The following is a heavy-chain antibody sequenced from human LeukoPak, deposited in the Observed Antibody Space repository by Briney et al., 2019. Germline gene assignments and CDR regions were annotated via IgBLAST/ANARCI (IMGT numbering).Heavy chain of an antibody. J-gene: IGHJ4*02. D-gene: IGHD2-2*01. V-gene: IGHV1-2*06. Sequence: ASVKVSCKASGYTFIGYFMNWVRQAPGQGLEWMGRINPNSGGTNHAQKFQGRVTMTRDTSISTAYMELSRLRSDDTAVYYCARDHEDCSSASCYDWGQGTLVTVSS. CDR2: INPNSGGT. CDR3: ARDHEDCSSASCYD. CDR1: GYTFIGYF.